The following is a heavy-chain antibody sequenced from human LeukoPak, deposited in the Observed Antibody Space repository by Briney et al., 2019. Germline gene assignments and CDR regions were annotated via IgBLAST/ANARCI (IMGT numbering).Heavy chain of an antibody. CDR3: ARDGVYSSSRIDAFDI. CDR2: ISAYNGNT. V-gene: IGHV1-18*01. Sequence: ASVKVSCKASGYTFTSYGISWVRQAPGQGLEWMGWISAYNGNTNYAQKLQGRVTMTTDTSTSTAYMELRSLRSDDTAVYYCARDGVYSSSRIDAFDIWGQGTMATVSS. CDR1: GYTFTSYG. J-gene: IGHJ3*02. D-gene: IGHD6-13*01.